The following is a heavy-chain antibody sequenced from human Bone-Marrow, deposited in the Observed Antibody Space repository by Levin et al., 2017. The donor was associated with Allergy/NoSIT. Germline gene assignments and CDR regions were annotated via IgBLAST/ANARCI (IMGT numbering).Heavy chain of an antibody. CDR2: IYYSGST. CDR3: ARDFRGLSGHKGATYYFDY. V-gene: IGHV4-31*03. CDR1: GGSISSGGYY. J-gene: IGHJ4*02. Sequence: PSETLSLTCTVSGGSISSGGYYWSWIRQHPGKGLEWIGYIYYSGSTYYNPSLKSRVTISVDTSKNQFSLKLSSVTAADTAVYYCARDFRGLSGHKGATYYFDYWGQGTLVTVSS. D-gene: IGHD1-26*01.